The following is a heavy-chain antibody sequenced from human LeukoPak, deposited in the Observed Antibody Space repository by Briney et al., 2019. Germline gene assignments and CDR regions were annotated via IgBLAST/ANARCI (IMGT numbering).Heavy chain of an antibody. D-gene: IGHD1-26*01. Sequence: HPGGSLRLSCAASGFTFSSHWMIWVRQAPGKGLEWVANIQQDGSEKYYVDSVKGRFNISRDNAKNSPNPEMDTLRAEDTAVYYCARNPPRYFNWGQGTLVSVSS. J-gene: IGHJ4*02. CDR1: GFTFSSHW. CDR2: IQQDGSEK. CDR3: ARNPPRYFN. V-gene: IGHV3-7*05.